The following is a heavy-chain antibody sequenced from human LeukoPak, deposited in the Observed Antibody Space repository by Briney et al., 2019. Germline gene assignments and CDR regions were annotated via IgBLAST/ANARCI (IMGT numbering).Heavy chain of an antibody. CDR2: FSGSGGST. CDR1: GFTFSSYG. J-gene: IGHJ4*02. CDR3: AKEGYYYGSGSLEYYFDY. V-gene: IGHV3-23*01. Sequence: GGSLRLSCAASGFTFSSYGMSWVRKAPGKGLEWVSAFSGSGGSTYYADSGKGRFTISRDNSKNTLYLQMNSLRAEDTAVYYCAKEGYYYGSGSLEYYFDYWGQGTLVTVSS. D-gene: IGHD3-10*01.